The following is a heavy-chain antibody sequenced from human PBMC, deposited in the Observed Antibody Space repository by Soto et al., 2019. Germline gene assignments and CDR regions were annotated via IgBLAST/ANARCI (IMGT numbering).Heavy chain of an antibody. V-gene: IGHV1-2*02. J-gene: IGHJ4*02. D-gene: IGHD1-7*01. CDR1: RYNFTGYY. CDR2: INPNSGGT. CDR3: ANGGVNYYFDY. Sequence: SVKGSCKASRYNFTGYYMHWVRQAPGQGLEWMGWINPNSGGTNYAPKFQGRVTMTRDTSISTAYMELSRLRSDDTAVYYCANGGVNYYFDYWGQGTLVTVSS.